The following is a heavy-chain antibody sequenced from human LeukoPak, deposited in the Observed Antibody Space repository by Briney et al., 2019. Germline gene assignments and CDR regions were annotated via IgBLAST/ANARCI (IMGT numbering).Heavy chain of an antibody. CDR2: VNSDGSST. V-gene: IGHV3-74*01. CDR3: AKAGISGTYYYDSSGYSGMFY. J-gene: IGHJ4*02. Sequence: GGSLRLSCAASGFTFSNYWMHWVRQAPGKGLVWVSRVNSDGSSTSYADPVKGRFTISRDNAKNTLYLQMNSLRAEDTAVYYCAKAGISGTYYYDSSGYSGMFYWGQGTLVTVSS. CDR1: GFTFSNYW. D-gene: IGHD3-22*01.